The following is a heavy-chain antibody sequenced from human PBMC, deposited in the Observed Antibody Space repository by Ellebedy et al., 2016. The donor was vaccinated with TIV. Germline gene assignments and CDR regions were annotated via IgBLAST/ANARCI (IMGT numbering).Heavy chain of an antibody. CDR3: ARGEESVPAAMYAFDI. CDR2: IKQDGSEK. Sequence: PGGSLRLSCAPSGFTFSSYWMSWVRQAPGKGLEWVANIKQDGSEKYYVDSVKGRFTISRDNAKNSLYLQMNSLRAEDTAVYYCARGEESVPAAMYAFDIWGQGTMVTVSS. D-gene: IGHD2-2*01. J-gene: IGHJ3*02. CDR1: GFTFSSYW. V-gene: IGHV3-7*01.